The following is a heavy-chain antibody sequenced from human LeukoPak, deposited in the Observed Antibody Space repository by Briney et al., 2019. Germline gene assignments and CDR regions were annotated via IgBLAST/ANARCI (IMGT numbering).Heavy chain of an antibody. Sequence: SETLSLICTVSGGSMNYYYWSWIRQPPGQGLEWIGYIYYRGTTNYLPSLKDRVDISIDTSKNQFSLRLYSVTAADTAVYFCARLARFEELSPRYYFDNWGLGTRVTVSS. J-gene: IGHJ4*02. CDR1: GGSMNYYY. CDR2: IYYRGTT. V-gene: IGHV4-59*08. CDR3: ARLARFEELSPRYYFDN. D-gene: IGHD3-16*02.